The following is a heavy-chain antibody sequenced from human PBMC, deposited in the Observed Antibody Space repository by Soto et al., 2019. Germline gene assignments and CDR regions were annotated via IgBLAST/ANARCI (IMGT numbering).Heavy chain of an antibody. V-gene: IGHV1-24*01. D-gene: IGHD3-22*01. CDR1: GYTVTELS. J-gene: IGHJ4*02. Sequence: ASVKVSCKVSGYTVTELSMHCVRQAPGKGLEWMGGFDPEDGETIYAQKFQGRVTMTEDTSTDTAYMELSSLRSEDTAVYYCARDQHDSSGPHDYWGQGTLVTVSS. CDR3: ARDQHDSSGPHDY. CDR2: FDPEDGET.